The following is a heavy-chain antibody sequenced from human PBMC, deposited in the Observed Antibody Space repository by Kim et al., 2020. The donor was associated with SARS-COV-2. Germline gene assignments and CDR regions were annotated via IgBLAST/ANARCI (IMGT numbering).Heavy chain of an antibody. D-gene: IGHD2-2*01. CDR2: IYPSGSA. CDR3: AKNRGDCTATSCSTSWFHP. CDR1: GVSIRSDY. Sequence: SETLSLTCSVSGVSIRSDYWSWVRQSAGKGLEWIVRIYPSGSADYSPSLKSRATMSADTSKNQFSLKLTSVTAADTAVYYCAKNRGDCTATSCSTSWFHP. J-gene: IGHJ5*02. V-gene: IGHV4-4*07.